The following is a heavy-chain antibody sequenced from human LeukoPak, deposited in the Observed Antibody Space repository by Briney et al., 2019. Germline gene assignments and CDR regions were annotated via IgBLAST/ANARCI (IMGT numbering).Heavy chain of an antibody. CDR3: TKDSQGSYDGFWYGTYGMDV. Sequence: GGSLRLSCVASGFSFNTFALTWVRQAPGKGLEWVSTISDYPHYADSVRGRFTISRDNSRKTVFLQMNSLTPEDAATYYCTKDSQGSYDGFWYGTYGMDVWGQGTTVTVSS. CDR1: GFSFNTFA. V-gene: IGHV3-23*05. J-gene: IGHJ6*02. CDR2: ISDYP. D-gene: IGHD3-16*01.